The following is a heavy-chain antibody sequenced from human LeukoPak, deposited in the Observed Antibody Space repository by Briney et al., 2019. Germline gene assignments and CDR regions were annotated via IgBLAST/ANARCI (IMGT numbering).Heavy chain of an antibody. J-gene: IGHJ6*03. V-gene: IGHV3-23*01. CDR1: GFTFSNYA. Sequence: GGSLTLSCAASGFTFSNYAMSWVRQAPGKGLEWVSAISGSGTTTFDADSLKGRFTISRDNSKNTLYLQMSSLRAEDTAIYFCAKAVRMTSHYYYYMDVWGKGTTVTVYS. CDR2: ISGSGTTT. D-gene: IGHD1-1*01. CDR3: AKAVRMTSHYYYYMDV.